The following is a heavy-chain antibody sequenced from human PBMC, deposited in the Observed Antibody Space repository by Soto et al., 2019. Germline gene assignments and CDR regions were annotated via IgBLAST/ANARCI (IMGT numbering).Heavy chain of an antibody. V-gene: IGHV3-33*01. CDR1: GFTFLSYG. Sequence: GASVKLSFAVLGFTFLSYGIAWVEQGTLKGLEWLAVIWYDGSYKCYADSVKGRFTISRDNSKNTLYLQMNSLRAEDMAVYFCARDLSKEVVGETTAWYDAFDIWGQGT. CDR2: IWYDGSYK. CDR3: ARDLSKEVVGETTAWYDAFDI. J-gene: IGHJ3*02. D-gene: IGHD2-15*01.